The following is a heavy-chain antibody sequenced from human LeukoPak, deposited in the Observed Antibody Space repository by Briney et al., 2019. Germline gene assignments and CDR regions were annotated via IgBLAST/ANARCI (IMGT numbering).Heavy chain of an antibody. CDR3: ARGAAGTTPDYYYFGLDV. Sequence: GESLKISCKGSGYRFTDYWIGWVRQMPGKGLEWMGIIYPGDSDTRYSPSFQGQVAISADKSINTAHLQWSSLKASDTAMYYCARGAAGTTPDYYYFGLDVWGQGTTVRVSS. J-gene: IGHJ6*02. CDR2: IYPGDSDT. D-gene: IGHD1-7*01. V-gene: IGHV5-51*01. CDR1: GYRFTDYW.